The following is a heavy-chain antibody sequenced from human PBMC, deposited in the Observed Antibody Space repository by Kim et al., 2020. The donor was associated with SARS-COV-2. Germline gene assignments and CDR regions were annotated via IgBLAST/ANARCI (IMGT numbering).Heavy chain of an antibody. CDR3: AADGDEDSSGWESGWFDP. V-gene: IGHV1-69*04. J-gene: IGHJ5*02. CDR1: GGTFSSYA. CDR2: IIPIFGIA. D-gene: IGHD3-22*01. Sequence: SVKVSCKASGGTFSSYAISWVRQAPGQGLEWMGRIIPIFGIANYAQKFQGRVTITADKSTSTAYMELSSLRSEDTAVYYCAADGDEDSSGWESGWFDPWGQGTLVTVSS.